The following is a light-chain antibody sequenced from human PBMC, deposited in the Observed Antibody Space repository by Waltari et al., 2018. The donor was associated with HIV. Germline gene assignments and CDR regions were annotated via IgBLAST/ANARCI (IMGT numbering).Light chain of an antibody. CDR1: SSHVGGYNY. Sequence: QSALTQPPSSSGSPAQSVTISCTGTSSHVGGYNYLPWYQQHPGKSPKLMIYQVNKRPSGVPARFSGTKSGNRASLTVSGLQAEDEADYYCSSFAGSNNLMVFGGGTKLTVL. J-gene: IGLJ2*01. CDR2: QVN. CDR3: SSFAGSNNLMV. V-gene: IGLV2-8*01.